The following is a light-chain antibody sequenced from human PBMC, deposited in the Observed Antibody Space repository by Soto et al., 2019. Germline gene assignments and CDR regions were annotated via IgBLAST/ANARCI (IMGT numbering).Light chain of an antibody. CDR2: SNN. CDR1: SSNIGSNT. CDR3: AAWDDSLNGYV. Sequence: QSALTQPPSASGTPGQRVTISCSGSSSNIGSNTVNWYKQLPGTAPKLLIYSNNQRPSGVPDRFSGSKSGNSASLAIRGNQSEDEADYYCAAWDDSLNGYVFGTGTKVTV. V-gene: IGLV1-44*01. J-gene: IGLJ1*01.